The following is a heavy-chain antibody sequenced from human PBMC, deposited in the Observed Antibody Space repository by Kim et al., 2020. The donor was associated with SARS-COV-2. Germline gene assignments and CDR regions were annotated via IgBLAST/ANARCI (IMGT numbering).Heavy chain of an antibody. V-gene: IGHV4-31*03. J-gene: IGHJ1*01. CDR2: IYYSGST. CDR3: ARGLYAEYFQH. CDR1: GGPISSGGYY. Sequence: SETLSLTCTVSGGPISSGGYYWSWIRQHPGKGLEWIGYIYYSGSTYYNPSLKSRVTISVDTSKNQFSLKLSSVTAADTAVYYCARGLYAEYFQHWGQGTLVTVSS. D-gene: IGHD2-15*01.